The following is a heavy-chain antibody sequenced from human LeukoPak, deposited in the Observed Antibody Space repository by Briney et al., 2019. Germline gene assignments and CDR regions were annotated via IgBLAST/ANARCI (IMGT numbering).Heavy chain of an antibody. D-gene: IGHD3-3*01. CDR3: ARDRSLTPHKYYDFWSGYYVFDY. CDR2: ISAYNGNT. V-gene: IGHV1-18*01. CDR1: GYTFTSYG. Sequence: GASVKVSCKASGYTFTSYGISWVRQAPGQGLEWMGWISAYNGNTNYAQKLQGRVTMTTDTSTSTAYMELRSLRSDDTAVYYCARDRSLTPHKYYDFWSGYYVFDYWGQGTLVTVSS. J-gene: IGHJ4*02.